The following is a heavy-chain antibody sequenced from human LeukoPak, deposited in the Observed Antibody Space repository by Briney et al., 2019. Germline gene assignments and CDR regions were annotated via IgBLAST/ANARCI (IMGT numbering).Heavy chain of an antibody. Sequence: PGVSLRLSCAASGFTFDDYTMHWVRQAPGKGLEWVSLISWDGGSTYYADSVKGRFTISRDNSKNSLYLQMNSLRTEDTALYYSATGGLVEDYFDYWGQGTLVTVSS. CDR2: ISWDGGST. CDR3: ATGGLVEDYFDY. J-gene: IGHJ4*02. V-gene: IGHV3-43*01. D-gene: IGHD2-8*02. CDR1: GFTFDDYT.